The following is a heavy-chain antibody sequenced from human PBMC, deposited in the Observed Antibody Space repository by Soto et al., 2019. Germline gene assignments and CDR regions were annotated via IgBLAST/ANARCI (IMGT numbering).Heavy chain of an antibody. D-gene: IGHD6-13*01. CDR2: IYYSGST. CDR1: GGSISSGDYY. CDR3: ARHQSHSSSYVDP. Sequence: SETLSLTCTVSGGSISSGDYYWSWIRQTPGKGLEWIGYIYYSGSTYYNPSLKSRVTISVDTSKNQFSLKPSSVTAADTAVYYCARHQSHSSSYVDPWGQGTLVTVSS. V-gene: IGHV4-30-4*01. J-gene: IGHJ5*02.